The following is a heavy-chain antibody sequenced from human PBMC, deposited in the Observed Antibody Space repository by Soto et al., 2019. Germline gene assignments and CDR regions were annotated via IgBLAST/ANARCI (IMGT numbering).Heavy chain of an antibody. CDR1: GTTLDSFT. D-gene: IGHD3-22*01. J-gene: IGHJ5*02. V-gene: IGHV1-69*13. Sequence: SVKVSCKPSGTTLDSFTFAWVRQAPGQGLEWMGGFAPMFGSASIAQRFQGRVRITADASTGTGYMELSDLRSEDSAIYYCAREDDTTGHYSWFDPWGPGTLVTVSS. CDR2: FAPMFGSA. CDR3: AREDDTTGHYSWFDP.